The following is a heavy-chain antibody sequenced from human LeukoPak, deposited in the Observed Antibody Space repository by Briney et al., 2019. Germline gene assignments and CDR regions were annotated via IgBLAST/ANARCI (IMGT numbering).Heavy chain of an antibody. CDR1: GYTFTGYY. V-gene: IGHV1-2*02. D-gene: IGHD3-10*01. J-gene: IGHJ3*02. CDR3: ARELVRVSDAFDI. CDR2: INPNSGGT. Sequence: GASVRVSCKASGYTFTGYYMHWVRQAPGQGLEWMGWINPNSGGTNYAQKFQGRVTMTRDTSISTAYMELSRLRSDDTAVYYCARELVRVSDAFDIWDQGTMVTVSS.